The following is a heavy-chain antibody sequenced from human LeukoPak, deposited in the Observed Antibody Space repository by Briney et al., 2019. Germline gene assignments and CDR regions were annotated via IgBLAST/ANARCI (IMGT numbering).Heavy chain of an antibody. CDR2: ISASNGDT. CDR1: GYNFFTYG. V-gene: IGHV1-18*01. J-gene: IGHJ4*02. Sequence: ASVKVSCKASGYNFFTYGITWVRQAPGQGLEWMGWISASNGDTHYSEKFQDRITVTTDTSTSTAYMELRSLVSDDTAVYYCARVKVQGARELDYWGQGTLVTVSS. CDR3: ARVKVQGARELDY.